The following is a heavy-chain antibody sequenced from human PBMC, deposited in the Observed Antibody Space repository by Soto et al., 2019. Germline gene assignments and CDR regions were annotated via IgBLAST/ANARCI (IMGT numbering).Heavy chain of an antibody. CDR3: ARWLRPGGMDV. CDR1: GFTVSSNY. V-gene: IGHV3-53*01. CDR2: IYSGGST. Sequence: PGGSLRLSCAASGFTVSSNYMSWVRQAPGKGLEWVSVIYSGGSTYCADSVKGRFTISRDNSKNTLYLQMNSLRAEDTAVYYCARWLRPGGMDVWGQGTTVTVSS. J-gene: IGHJ6*02. D-gene: IGHD5-12*01.